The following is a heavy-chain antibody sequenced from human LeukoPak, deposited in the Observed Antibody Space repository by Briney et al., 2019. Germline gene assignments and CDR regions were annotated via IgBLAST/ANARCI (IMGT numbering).Heavy chain of an antibody. J-gene: IGHJ3*02. D-gene: IGHD3-22*01. CDR3: ARVTLYDSSGYYSGPKDWDAFDI. CDR2: ISSSSSTI. CDR1: GFTFSSYG. Sequence: PGGSLRLSCAASGFTFSSYGMNWVRQAPGKGLEWVSYISSSSSTIYYADSVKGRFTISRDNAKNSLYLQMNSLRAEDTAVYYCARVTLYDSSGYYSGPKDWDAFDIWGQGTMVTVSS. V-gene: IGHV3-48*01.